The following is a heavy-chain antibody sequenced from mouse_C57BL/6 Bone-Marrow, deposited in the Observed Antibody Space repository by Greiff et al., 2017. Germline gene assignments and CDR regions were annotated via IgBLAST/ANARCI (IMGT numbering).Heavy chain of an antibody. CDR3: ATDSAGSAWFAY. Sequence: VQLKESGPGMVKPSQSLSLTCTVTGYSITSGYDWHWIRHFPGNKLEWMGYISYSGSTNYNPSLKSRISITHDTSKNHFFLKLNSVTTEDTATYYCATDSAGSAWFAYWGQGTRVTVSA. CDR2: ISYSGST. CDR1: GYSITSGYD. J-gene: IGHJ3*01. D-gene: IGHD3-2*02. V-gene: IGHV3-1*01.